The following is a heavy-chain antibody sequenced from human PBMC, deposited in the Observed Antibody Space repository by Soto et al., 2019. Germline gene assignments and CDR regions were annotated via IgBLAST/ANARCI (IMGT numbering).Heavy chain of an antibody. J-gene: IGHJ5*02. D-gene: IGHD4-17*01. V-gene: IGHV3-30*18. CDR2: ITYDGSNK. CDR1: GFTFSSYG. Sequence: QVQLVESGGGVVQPGRSLRLSCAASGFTFSSYGMHWVRQAPGKGLEWVAIITYDGSNKYYADSVKGRFTISRDNSKNTVYLQVNSLRAEDTAVYYCAKVEYYGDSAWGQGTLVTVSS. CDR3: AKVEYYGDSA.